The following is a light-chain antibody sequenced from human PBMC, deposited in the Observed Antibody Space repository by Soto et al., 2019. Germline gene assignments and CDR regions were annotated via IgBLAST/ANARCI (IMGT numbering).Light chain of an antibody. J-gene: IGLJ2*01. CDR2: EGS. CDR3: CSYAGSSTVV. Sequence: QSVLTQPASVSASPGQSITISCTGTSSDVGCYNLVSWYQQHPGKAPKLMIYEGSKRPSGVSNRFSGSKSGNTASLTISGLQAEGEADYYCCSYAGSSTVVFGGGTKLTVL. V-gene: IGLV2-23*01. CDR1: SSDVGCYNL.